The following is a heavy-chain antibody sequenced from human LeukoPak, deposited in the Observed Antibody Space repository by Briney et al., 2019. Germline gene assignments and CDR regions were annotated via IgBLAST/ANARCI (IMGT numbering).Heavy chain of an antibody. Sequence: SETLSLTCTVSGGSISSSSYYWGWIRQPPGKGLEWIGSIYYSGSTYYNPSLKSRVTISVDTSKNQFSLKLSSVTAADTAVYYCARHYSSSWYPRGIKHSPYFDYWGQGTLVTVSS. CDR3: ARHYSSSWYPRGIKHSPYFDY. CDR2: IYYSGST. D-gene: IGHD6-13*01. V-gene: IGHV4-39*07. CDR1: GGSISSSSYY. J-gene: IGHJ4*02.